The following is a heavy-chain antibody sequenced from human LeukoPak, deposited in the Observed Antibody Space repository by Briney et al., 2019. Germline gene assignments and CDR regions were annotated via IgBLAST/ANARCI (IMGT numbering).Heavy chain of an antibody. V-gene: IGHV4-39*01. CDR2: IYDSGST. J-gene: IGHJ5*02. D-gene: IGHD6-19*01. CDR1: GGSIRSSYYY. CDR3: ARPAPQWLVSTKRESGFDP. Sequence: SETLSLTCTVSGGSIRSSYYYWGWIRQPPGKGLEWIGSIYDSGSTYYNPSLKSRVTISVDTSKNQFSLKLNSVTAADTAVYYCARPAPQWLVSTKRESGFDPWGQGTLVTVSS.